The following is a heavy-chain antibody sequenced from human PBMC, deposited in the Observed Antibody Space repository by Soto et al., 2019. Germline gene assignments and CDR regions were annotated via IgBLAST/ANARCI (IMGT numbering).Heavy chain of an antibody. Sequence: GGSLRLSCASSGFTFSSYAMHWVRQAPGKGLEWVAVISYDGSNKYYADSVKGRFTISRDNSKNTLYLQMNSLRAEDTAVYYCARDRVIYDFWSGYYPGYWGQGTLVTVSS. J-gene: IGHJ4*02. CDR1: GFTFSSYA. CDR3: ARDRVIYDFWSGYYPGY. V-gene: IGHV3-30-3*01. CDR2: ISYDGSNK. D-gene: IGHD3-3*01.